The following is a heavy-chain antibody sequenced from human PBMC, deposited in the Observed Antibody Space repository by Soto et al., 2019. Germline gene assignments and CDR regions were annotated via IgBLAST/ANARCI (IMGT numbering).Heavy chain of an antibody. J-gene: IGHJ6*02. CDR1: GASIYTYY. CDR2: ISDGGST. Sequence: SETLSLTCNVSGASIYTYYWNWIRQSPGKGLEWIGYISDGGSTNYNPSLESRVTISLDTSKKQVSLKLSSVTAADTAVYYCAREIKLRLGYYYYGMDVWGRGTKATVSS. CDR3: AREIKLRLGYYYYGMDV. D-gene: IGHD5-18*01. V-gene: IGHV4-59*12.